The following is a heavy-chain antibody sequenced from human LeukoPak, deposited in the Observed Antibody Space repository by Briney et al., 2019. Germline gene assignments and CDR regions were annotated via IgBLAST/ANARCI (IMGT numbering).Heavy chain of an antibody. Sequence: PETLSLTCTVSSGSITRHYWTWIRQPPGKGLEWIGYIHYGGSTNYNPSLKSRVTISLDTSKKQFSLRLSSVTAADTAVYYCARGATAWVHFDSWGQGTLVTVSS. J-gene: IGHJ4*02. D-gene: IGHD1-26*01. CDR1: SGSITRHY. V-gene: IGHV4-59*11. CDR3: ARGATAWVHFDS. CDR2: IHYGGST.